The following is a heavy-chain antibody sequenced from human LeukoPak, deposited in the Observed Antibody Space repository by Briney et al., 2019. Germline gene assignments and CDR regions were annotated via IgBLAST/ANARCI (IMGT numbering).Heavy chain of an antibody. J-gene: IGHJ4*02. V-gene: IGHV3-33*01. CDR2: IWYDGSNK. D-gene: IGHD5-18*01. CDR1: GFTFSSYG. CDR3: ARDENTAMVPNAYFDY. Sequence: GGSLRLSCAPSGFTFSSYGMHWVRQAPGKGLEWVAVIWYDGSNKYYADSVKGRFTISRDNSKNTLYLQMNSLRAEDTAVYYCARDENTAMVPNAYFDYWGQGTLVTVSS.